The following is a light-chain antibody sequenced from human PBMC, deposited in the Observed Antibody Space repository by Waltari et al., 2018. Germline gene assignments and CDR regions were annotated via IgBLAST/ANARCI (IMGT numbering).Light chain of an antibody. CDR3: SPDTSSSTLVV. CDR1: SSDVGGYNY. J-gene: IGLJ2*01. V-gene: IGLV2-14*01. CDR2: EVS. Sequence: QSALTQPASVSGSPGQSITISCTGTSSDVGGYNYVSWYQQHPGKAPKLMIYEVSNRPSGVSNRIAGLQAEDEADYCSSPDTSSSTLVVFGGGTKLTVL.